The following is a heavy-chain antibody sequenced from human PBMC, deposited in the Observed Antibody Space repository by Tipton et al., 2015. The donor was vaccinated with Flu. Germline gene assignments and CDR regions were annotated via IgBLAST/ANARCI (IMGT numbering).Heavy chain of an antibody. D-gene: IGHD3-9*01. Sequence: QVQLVQSGAEVKKPGASVKVSCKTSGYTFTGYYVHWVRQAPGQGLEWMGWINPDNSATHYAQKFQGRVTMTRDTSISTAYMELTSLRSDDTAVYYCARSLLRSFGFDPWGQGTLVTVSS. CDR2: INPDNSAT. V-gene: IGHV1-2*02. CDR3: ARSLLRSFGFDP. J-gene: IGHJ5*02. CDR1: GYTFTGYY.